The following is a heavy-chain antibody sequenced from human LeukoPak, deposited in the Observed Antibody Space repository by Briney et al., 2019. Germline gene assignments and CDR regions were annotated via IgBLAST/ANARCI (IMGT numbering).Heavy chain of an antibody. V-gene: IGHV4-59*02. Sequence: SETLFLTCTVSGGSVSGYYWSWLRQSPGKGLEWIGYIYHSGFTDYNPSLRSRLSISVDTSRNQFSLKLASATAADTAIYYCARDQRCSRYDGGCDQWYFDLWGRGTLVTVSS. CDR2: IYHSGFT. J-gene: IGHJ2*01. CDR3: ARDQRCSRYDGGCDQWYFDL. CDR1: GGSVSGYY. D-gene: IGHD5-12*01.